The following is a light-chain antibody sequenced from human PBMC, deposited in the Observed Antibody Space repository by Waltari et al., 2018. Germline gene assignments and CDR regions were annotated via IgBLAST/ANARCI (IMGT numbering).Light chain of an antibody. CDR2: EVS. V-gene: IGLV2-23*02. Sequence: QSALTQPASVSGSPGPSITISCTGTSSDLGSYNLVSWYQQHPGKAPKLMIYEVSKRPSGVSNRFSGSKSGNTASLTISGLQAEDEADYYCCSYAGSSTSVVFGGGTKLTVL. CDR3: CSYAGSSTSVV. CDR1: SSDLGSYNL. J-gene: IGLJ2*01.